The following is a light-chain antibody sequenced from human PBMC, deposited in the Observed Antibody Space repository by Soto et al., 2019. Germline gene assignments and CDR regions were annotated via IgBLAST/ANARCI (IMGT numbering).Light chain of an antibody. CDR1: SSDVGGYNY. CDR3: SSYTSSTSVV. V-gene: IGLV2-14*01. CDR2: DVS. Sequence: QSALTQPASVSGSPGQSITISCTGTSSDVGGYNYVSWYQQHPGKAPKLMIYDVSNRPSGVSNRFSGSKSGNTASLTISGLQAEDEADYYCSSYTSSTSVVFGGVTKRTVL. J-gene: IGLJ2*01.